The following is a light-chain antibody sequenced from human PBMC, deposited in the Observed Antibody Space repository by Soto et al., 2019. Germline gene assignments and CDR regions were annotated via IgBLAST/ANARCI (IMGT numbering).Light chain of an antibody. CDR1: SSDVGDYNY. Sequence: QSALTQPPSASGSPGQSVTISCTGTSSDVGDYNYVSWYQQHPGKAPKLIIYEVNNRPSGVPDRFSGSESGNTASLTVSGLQAEDEADYYCSSYAGSNNFRVFGGGTKLTVL. CDR2: EVN. J-gene: IGLJ3*02. V-gene: IGLV2-8*01. CDR3: SSYAGSNNFRV.